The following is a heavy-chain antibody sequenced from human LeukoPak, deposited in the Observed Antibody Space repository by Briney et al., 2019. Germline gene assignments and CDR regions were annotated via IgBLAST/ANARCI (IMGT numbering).Heavy chain of an antibody. CDR1: GFTFNRYA. J-gene: IGHJ2*01. CDR2: ISYDGGFK. V-gene: IGHV3-30*04. CDR3: ARDDWYFDL. Sequence: GGSLRLSCAASGFTFNRYAMQWVRQAPGKGLESVAVISYDGGFKSYADSVKGRFTISRDNSKNTLNLQMDSLRGDDTAVYYCARDDWYFDLWGRGTLVTVSS.